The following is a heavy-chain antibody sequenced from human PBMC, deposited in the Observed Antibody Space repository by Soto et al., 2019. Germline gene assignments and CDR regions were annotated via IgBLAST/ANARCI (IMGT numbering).Heavy chain of an antibody. J-gene: IGHJ4*02. V-gene: IGHV3-23*01. Sequence: EVQLLESGGGLVQPGGSLRLSCAASGFTFSSYAMSWVRQAPGKGLEWVSAISGSGGSSYYADSVKGRFTISRDNSKNTLYLQMNSLRAEDTAVYYCAKSGGAMVQTGRYWGQGTLVTVSS. CDR3: AKSGGAMVQTGRY. CDR2: ISGSGGSS. CDR1: GFTFSSYA. D-gene: IGHD3-10*01.